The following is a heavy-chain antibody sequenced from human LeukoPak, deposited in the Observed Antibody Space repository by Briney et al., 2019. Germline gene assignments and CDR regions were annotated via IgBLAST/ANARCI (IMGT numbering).Heavy chain of an antibody. D-gene: IGHD5-18*01. CDR3: ARGIGDTARFDY. Sequence: SETLSLTCAVYGGSFSGYYWSWIRQPPGKGLEWIGEINHSGSTNYNPSLKSRVTISVDTSKNQFSLKLSSVTAADTAVYYCARGIGDTARFDYWGQGTLVTVSS. J-gene: IGHJ4*02. V-gene: IGHV4-34*01. CDR2: INHSGST. CDR1: GGSFSGYY.